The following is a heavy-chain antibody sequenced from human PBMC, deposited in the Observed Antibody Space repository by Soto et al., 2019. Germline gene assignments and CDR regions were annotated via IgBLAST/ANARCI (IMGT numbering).Heavy chain of an antibody. CDR1: GFTFRSFS. D-gene: IGHD2-2*01. V-gene: IGHV3-30*04. CDR3: ARDKDSSYFPPPYYFDS. J-gene: IGHJ4*02. Sequence: QAQLVESGGGVVQPGRSLRLSCAASGFTFRSFSMHWVRQAPGKGLEWVATVSYDGSKTYYAGSVRGRFTISRDNSNNTLSLQMDGLRPEDTAVYFCARDKDSSYFPPPYYFDSWGQGILVTVSS. CDR2: VSYDGSKT.